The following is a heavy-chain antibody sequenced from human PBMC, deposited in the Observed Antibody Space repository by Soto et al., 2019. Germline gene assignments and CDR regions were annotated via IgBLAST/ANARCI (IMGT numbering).Heavy chain of an antibody. CDR1: GGTFSSYT. CDR2: IIPILGIA. CDR3: ARQQLVRDFDY. Sequence: QVQLVQSGAEVKKPGSSVKVSCKASGGTFSSYTISWVRQAPGQGLEWMGRIIPILGIANYAQKFQGRVTITADKTTSTADMELSSLRSEDTAVYYCARQQLVRDFDYWGQGSLVTVSS. J-gene: IGHJ4*02. D-gene: IGHD6-13*01. V-gene: IGHV1-69*02.